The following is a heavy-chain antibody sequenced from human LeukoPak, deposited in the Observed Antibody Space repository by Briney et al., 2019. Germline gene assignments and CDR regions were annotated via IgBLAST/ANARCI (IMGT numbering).Heavy chain of an antibody. V-gene: IGHV7-4-1*02. CDR1: GYTFTNYG. CDR2: INTNTGNP. J-gene: IGHJ6*02. Sequence: ASVKVSCKASGYTFTNYGMSWVRQAPGQGLEWMGWINTNTGNPKSAQGFTERFVFSLDASVSTAYLQISSLKAEDTAVYYCARGGEPVGATPNQNYYYYYGMDVWGQGTTVTVSS. D-gene: IGHD1-26*01. CDR3: ARGGEPVGATPNQNYYYYYGMDV.